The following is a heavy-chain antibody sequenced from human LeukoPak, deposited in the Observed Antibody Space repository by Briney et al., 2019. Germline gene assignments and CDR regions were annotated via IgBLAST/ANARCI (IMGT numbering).Heavy chain of an antibody. CDR3: ARAPYGERGGSDY. Sequence: GSPRTSCAASGFTFRNYSMNWVRPAPGEGLGVVSYISTTTSAIYYADSVKGRFTVSRDNAKSSLYLQMNSLRADDTAVYYCARAPYGERGGSDYWGQGTLVTVSS. J-gene: IGHJ4*02. V-gene: IGHV3-48*01. CDR1: GFTFRNYS. CDR2: ISTTTSAI. D-gene: IGHD4-17*01.